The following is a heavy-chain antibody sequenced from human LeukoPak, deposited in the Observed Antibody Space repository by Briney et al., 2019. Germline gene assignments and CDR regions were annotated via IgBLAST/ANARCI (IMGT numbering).Heavy chain of an antibody. CDR3: AKSGGEYTMIVVVIPFDY. Sequence: GGSLRLSCAASGFTFSSYAMSWVRQAPGKGLEWVSAISGSGGSTYYADSVKGRFTISRDNSKNTLYLQMNSLRAEDTAVYYCAKSGGEYTMIVVVIPFDYWGRGTLVTVSS. J-gene: IGHJ4*02. CDR1: GFTFSSYA. V-gene: IGHV3-23*01. D-gene: IGHD3-22*01. CDR2: ISGSGGST.